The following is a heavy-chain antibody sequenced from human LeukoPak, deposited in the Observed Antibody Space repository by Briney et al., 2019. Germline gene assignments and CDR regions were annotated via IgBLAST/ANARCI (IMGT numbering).Heavy chain of an antibody. Sequence: PSETLSLTCTVSGGSITSSPYHWAWIRQPPGRGPEWIGTVSHTGATQYSPSLTSRVTISLDTSKNQFSLSLNSVTAADTAVYYCASLAYSSGWYMSMDVWGKGTTVTISS. CDR3: ASLAYSSGWYMSMDV. J-gene: IGHJ6*03. CDR1: GGSITSSPYH. D-gene: IGHD6-19*01. V-gene: IGHV4-39*01. CDR2: VSHTGAT.